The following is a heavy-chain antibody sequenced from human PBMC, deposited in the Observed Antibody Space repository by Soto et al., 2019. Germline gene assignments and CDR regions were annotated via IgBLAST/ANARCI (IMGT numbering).Heavy chain of an antibody. V-gene: IGHV3-23*01. D-gene: IGHD3-10*01. CDR2: ITDSGDDT. CDR3: AKASGESYPGSRLFDF. J-gene: IGHJ4*02. Sequence: GGSLRLSCAASGFTFSSYAMNWVRQAPGEGLEWVSVITDSGDDTLYTDSVKGRFTISRDNSENTLYLQMNNLRAEDTAIYFCAKASGESYPGSRLFDFWGQGTRVTVSS. CDR1: GFTFSSYA.